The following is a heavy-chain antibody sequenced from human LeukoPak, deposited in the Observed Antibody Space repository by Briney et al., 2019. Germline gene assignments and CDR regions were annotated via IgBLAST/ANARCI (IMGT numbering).Heavy chain of an antibody. CDR3: ARDSENLRDDAFDI. Sequence: PSETLSLTCTVSGGSISSYYWSWIRQPPGKGLEWIGYIYYSGSTNYNPSLKSRVTISVDTSKNQFSLKLSSVTAADTAVYYCARDSENLRDDAFDIWGQGTMVTVSS. V-gene: IGHV4-59*01. J-gene: IGHJ3*02. CDR1: GGSISSYY. CDR2: IYYSGST. D-gene: IGHD1-14*01.